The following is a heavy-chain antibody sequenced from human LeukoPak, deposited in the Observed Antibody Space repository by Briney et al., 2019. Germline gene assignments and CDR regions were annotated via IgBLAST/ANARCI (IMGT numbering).Heavy chain of an antibody. J-gene: IGHJ4*02. D-gene: IGHD3-16*01. CDR2: IRGIDGST. CDR1: GLTFRIYA. V-gene: IGHV3-23*01. Sequence: PGGSLRLSCAASGLTFRIYAMNWVRQAPGKGLEWVSSIRGIDGSTYYADSVKGRFTISRDNSKNTLYLQMNSLRAEDTAVYYCAKTHGGSHWGQGTLVTVSS. CDR3: AKTHGGSH.